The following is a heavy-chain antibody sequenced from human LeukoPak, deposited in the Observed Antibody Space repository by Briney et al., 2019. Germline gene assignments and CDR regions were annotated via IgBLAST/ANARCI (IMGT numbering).Heavy chain of an antibody. CDR3: AKWSGEYGMDV. V-gene: IGHV3-30*18. CDR2: ISYDGSNK. Sequence: GGSLRPSCAASGFTFSSYGMHWVRQAPGKGLEWVAVISYDGSNKYYADSVKGRFTISRDNSKNTLYLQMNSLRAEDTAVYYCAKWSGEYGMDVWGQGTTVTVSS. J-gene: IGHJ6*02. CDR1: GFTFSSYG. D-gene: IGHD3-10*01.